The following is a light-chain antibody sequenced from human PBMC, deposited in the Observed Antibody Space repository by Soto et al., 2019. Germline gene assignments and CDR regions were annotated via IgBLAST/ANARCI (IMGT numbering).Light chain of an antibody. V-gene: IGLV2-8*01. CDR2: EVS. Sequence: SVLTQPPSASGSPGQSVTISCTGTSSDVGGYKYVSWYQQHPGKAPKLMIYEVSKRPSGVPDRFSGSKSGNTASLTVSGLQAEDEADYYCSSYAGSNIVVFGGGTKLTVL. CDR1: SSDVGGYKY. CDR3: SSYAGSNIVV. J-gene: IGLJ2*01.